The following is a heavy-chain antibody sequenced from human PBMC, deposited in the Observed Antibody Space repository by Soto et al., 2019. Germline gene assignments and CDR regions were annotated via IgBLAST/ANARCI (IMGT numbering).Heavy chain of an antibody. J-gene: IGHJ6*02. V-gene: IGHV4-4*02. Sequence: PSXTLSLTCTVSGGSISSSNWWSWVRQPPGKGLEWIGEIYHSGSTNYNPSLKSRVTISVDKSKNQFSLKLSSVTAADTAVYYCASVRGGYYYAMDVWGQGTTVTVSS. CDR3: ASVRGGYYYAMDV. D-gene: IGHD3-10*02. CDR2: IYHSGST. CDR1: GGSISSSNW.